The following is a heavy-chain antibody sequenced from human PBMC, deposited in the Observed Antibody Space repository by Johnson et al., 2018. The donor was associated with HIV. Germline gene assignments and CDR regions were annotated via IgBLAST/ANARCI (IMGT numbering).Heavy chain of an antibody. D-gene: IGHD5-18*01. J-gene: IGHJ3*02. CDR2: INWNGGST. Sequence: MQLLEPGGGVVQPGGSLRLSCSASRFTASTNYMGWVRLAPGKGLEWVSGINWNGGSTGYADSVKGRFTISRDNAKNSLYLQMNSLRAEDTALYYCARADTAMVRGAFDIWGQGTMVTVSS. V-gene: IGHV3-20*04. CDR3: ARADTAMVRGAFDI. CDR1: RFTASTNY.